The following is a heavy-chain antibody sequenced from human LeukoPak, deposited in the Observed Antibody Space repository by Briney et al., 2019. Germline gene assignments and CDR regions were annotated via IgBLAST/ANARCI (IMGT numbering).Heavy chain of an antibody. CDR3: ARGLWGRIRYYHYYYMDV. CDR1: GGSFSGYY. J-gene: IGHJ6*03. CDR2: INHSGST. V-gene: IGHV4-34*01. Sequence: SETLSLTCAVYGGSFSGYYWSWIRQPPGKGLEWIGEINHSGSTNYNPSLKSRVTISVDTSKNQFSLKLSSVTAADTAVYYCARGLWGRIRYYHYYYMDVWGKGTTVTVSS. D-gene: IGHD3-16*01.